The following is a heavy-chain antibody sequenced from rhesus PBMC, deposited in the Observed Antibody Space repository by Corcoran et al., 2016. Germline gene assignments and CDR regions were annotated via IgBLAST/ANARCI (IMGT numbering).Heavy chain of an antibody. D-gene: IGHD1-26*01. CDR3: ARSLNYVHDY. CDR1: GYSISSNY. V-gene: IGHV4S14*01. J-gene: IGHJ4*01. Sequence: QVQLQESGPGLVKPSETLSLTCAVSGYSISSNYWNWIRQPPGKGLGWIGSIYGSGGSNYLTPSLKSRVTLSLDTSKNQFSLKLSSVTAADTAVYYCARSLNYVHDYWGQGVLVTVSS. CDR2: IYGSGGSN.